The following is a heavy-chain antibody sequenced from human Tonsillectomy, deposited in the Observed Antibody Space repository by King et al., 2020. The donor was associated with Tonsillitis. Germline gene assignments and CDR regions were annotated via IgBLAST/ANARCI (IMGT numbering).Heavy chain of an antibody. J-gene: IGHJ2*01. CDR3: AIDVVGALDL. CDR1: GFTFSNYW. Sequence: VQLVQSGGGLVQPGGSLRLSCAASGFTFSNYWMAWVRQAPGKGLEWVANIKQDESEKNYVDSVKGRFTISRDNVKNSLYLQMSSLRGEDTALYYCAIDVVGALDLWGRGTLVTVSS. CDR2: IKQDESEK. D-gene: IGHD1-26*01. V-gene: IGHV3-7*01.